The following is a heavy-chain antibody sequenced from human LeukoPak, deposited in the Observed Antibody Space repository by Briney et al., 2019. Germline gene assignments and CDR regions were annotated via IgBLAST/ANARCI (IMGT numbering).Heavy chain of an antibody. V-gene: IGHV4-59*01. J-gene: IGHJ4*02. Sequence: PSETLSLTCTVSGGSISGYYWSWIRQPPGKGLEWIGYIYYSGSTSYNPSLKSRVTISVDTSKNQFSLKLSSVTAADTAVYYCARQTSDGDFDYWGQGTLVTVSS. CDR1: GGSISGYY. D-gene: IGHD4-17*01. CDR2: IYYSGST. CDR3: ARQTSDGDFDY.